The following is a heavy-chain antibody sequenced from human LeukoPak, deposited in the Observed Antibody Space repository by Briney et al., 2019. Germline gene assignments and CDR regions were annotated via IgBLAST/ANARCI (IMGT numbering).Heavy chain of an antibody. Sequence: GGSLRLSCAASGSTFSSYAMSWVRQAPGKGLEWVSAISAGGESPYYADSVKGRFTISRDNFKNTLYLQMNSLRAGDTAIYYWAKRRSCNSITCHDFDYWGQGTLVTVSS. V-gene: IGHV3-23*01. CDR3: AKRRSCNSITCHDFDY. CDR2: ISAGGESP. CDR1: GSTFSSYA. J-gene: IGHJ4*02. D-gene: IGHD2-2*01.